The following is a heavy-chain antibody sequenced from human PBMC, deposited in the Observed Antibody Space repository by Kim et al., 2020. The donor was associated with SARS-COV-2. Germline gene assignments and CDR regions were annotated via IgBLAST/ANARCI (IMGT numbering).Heavy chain of an antibody. CDR2: ISSNGGST. J-gene: IGHJ4*02. CDR1: GFTFSSYA. Sequence: GGSLRLSCAASGFTFSSYAMHWVRQAPGKGLEYVSAISSNGGSTYYANSVKGRFTISRDNYKNTLYLQMGSLRAEDMAVYYCARGFPWCSGGSCYSGVVVDRGQGALVVVSS. CDR3: ARGFPWCSGGSCYSGVVVD. D-gene: IGHD2-15*01. V-gene: IGHV3-64*01.